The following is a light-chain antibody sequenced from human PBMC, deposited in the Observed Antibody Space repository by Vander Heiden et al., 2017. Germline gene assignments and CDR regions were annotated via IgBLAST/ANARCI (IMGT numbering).Light chain of an antibody. Sequence: QSVLPQPPSASGTPGQRVTISCSGSSYNMGSDYVYWYQQLAGTAPNLLIYRNNQRPSGVPDRFSGSKSCTSASLAISRLRSEDEADYYCAAWDDSLSAVVFGGGTKLTV. CDR2: RNN. V-gene: IGLV1-47*01. J-gene: IGLJ2*01. CDR3: AAWDDSLSAVV. CDR1: SYNMGSDY.